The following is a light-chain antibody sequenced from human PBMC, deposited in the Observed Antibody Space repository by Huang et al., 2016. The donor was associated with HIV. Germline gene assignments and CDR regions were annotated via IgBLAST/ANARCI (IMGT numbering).Light chain of an antibody. Sequence: EIVLTQSPATLSFSPGEGATLSCRANESVRNFLAWYQPTPGQDPRLLIQGASNRAAGVPTRFSGTGSGTDFTLTINSLEPEDFGFYYCQQRDIWPLTFGPGTKVDIK. J-gene: IGKJ3*01. CDR2: GAS. CDR1: ESVRNF. CDR3: QQRDIWPLT. V-gene: IGKV3-11*01.